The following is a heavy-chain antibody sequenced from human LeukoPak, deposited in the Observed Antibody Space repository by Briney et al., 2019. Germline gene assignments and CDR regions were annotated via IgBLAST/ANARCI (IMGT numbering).Heavy chain of an antibody. V-gene: IGHV4-39*07. J-gene: IGHJ4*02. CDR3: ARGNHYYDSSGYYVSANDY. D-gene: IGHD3-22*01. CDR1: GVSISTRNYY. CDR2: IFYSGST. Sequence: SETLSLTCTVSGVSISTRNYYWGWIRQPPGKGLEWIGNIFYSGSTYYSPSFKSRVTISLDTSRNQFSLKVNSVTAADTAVYYCARGNHYYDSSGYYVSANDYWGQGTLVTVSS.